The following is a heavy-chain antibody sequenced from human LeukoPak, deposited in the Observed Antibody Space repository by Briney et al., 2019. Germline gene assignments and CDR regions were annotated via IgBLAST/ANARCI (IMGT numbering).Heavy chain of an antibody. CDR3: ARDPTNYYDSSGYYAAFDY. V-gene: IGHV3-7*01. J-gene: IGHJ4*02. D-gene: IGHD3-22*01. Sequence: GGSLRLSCAASGFTFSSYWMSWVRQAPGKGLEWVANIKQDGSEKYYVDSVKGRFTISRDNAKNSLYLQMNSLRAEDTAVYYCARDPTNYYDSSGYYAAFDYWGQGTLVTVSS. CDR2: IKQDGSEK. CDR1: GFTFSSYW.